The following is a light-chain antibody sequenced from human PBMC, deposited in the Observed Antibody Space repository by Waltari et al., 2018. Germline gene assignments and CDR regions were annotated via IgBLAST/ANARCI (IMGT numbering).Light chain of an antibody. CDR2: KAS. V-gene: IGKV1-5*03. CDR1: QSISSG. CDR3: QQYNSYSWT. Sequence: DIQMTQSPSTLSASLGDRVPITCRASQSISSGLAWYQQKPGKAPKLLIYKASSLESGVPSRCSGSGSGTEFNLTISSLQPDDFAPYYCQQYNSYSWTFGQGTKVEIK. J-gene: IGKJ1*01.